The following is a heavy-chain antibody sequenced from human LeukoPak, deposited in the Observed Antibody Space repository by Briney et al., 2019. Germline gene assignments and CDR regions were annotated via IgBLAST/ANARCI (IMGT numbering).Heavy chain of an antibody. CDR3: AREQWLDLYYYYGMDV. CDR2: ISAYNGNT. Sequence: ASVRVSCKASGYTFTSYGISWVRQAPGQGLEWMGWISAYNGNTNYAQKLQGRVTMTTDTSTSTAYMELRSLRSDDTAVYYCAREQWLDLYYYYGMDVWGQGTTVTVSS. D-gene: IGHD6-19*01. CDR1: GYTFTSYG. V-gene: IGHV1-18*01. J-gene: IGHJ6*02.